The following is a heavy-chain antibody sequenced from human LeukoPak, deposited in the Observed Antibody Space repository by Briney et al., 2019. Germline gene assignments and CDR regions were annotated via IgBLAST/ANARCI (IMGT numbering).Heavy chain of an antibody. J-gene: IGHJ4*02. CDR3: TSKDY. CDR2: IRSKAYGGTT. CDR1: GFTFGDYA. Sequence: GRSLRLSCTASGFTFGDYAMSWVRQAPGKGLEWVGFIRSKAYGGTTEYAASVKGRFTISRDDSKSIAYLQMNSLKTEDTAVYYCTSKDYWGQGTLVTVSS. V-gene: IGHV3-49*04.